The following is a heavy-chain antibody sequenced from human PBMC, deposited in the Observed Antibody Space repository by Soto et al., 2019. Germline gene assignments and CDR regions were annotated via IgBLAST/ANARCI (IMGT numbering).Heavy chain of an antibody. CDR1: EFTFDKYY. CDR3: ARGNWNYYYGFDV. D-gene: IGHD1-20*01. CDR2: IKPDGSEQ. V-gene: IGHV3-7*01. J-gene: IGHJ6*02. Sequence: GWSLRLSCAASEFTFDKYYMTWVRQAPGKGPEWVANIKPDGSEQYYVDSVKGRFTISRDNANNSLYLQMNSLRAEDTAVYFCARGNWNYYYGFDVWGQGTTVTV.